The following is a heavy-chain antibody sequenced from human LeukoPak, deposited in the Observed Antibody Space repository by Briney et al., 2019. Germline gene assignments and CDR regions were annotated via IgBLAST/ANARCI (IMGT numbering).Heavy chain of an antibody. J-gene: IGHJ4*02. Sequence: NPSETLSLTCTVSGGSLSSDNFYWSWIRQPPGKGLEWVGNIYYTGNTNYNPSLKSRVTISVDTSKNQFSLRLSSLTAADTAVHYCATKQWVPYYFHYWGQGSLVTVSS. CDR3: ATKQWVPYYFHY. V-gene: IGHV4-61*01. D-gene: IGHD1/OR15-1a*01. CDR1: GGSLSSDNFY. CDR2: IYYTGNT.